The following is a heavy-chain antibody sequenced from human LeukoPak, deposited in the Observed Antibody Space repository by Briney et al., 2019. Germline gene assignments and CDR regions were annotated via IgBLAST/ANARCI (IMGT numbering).Heavy chain of an antibody. Sequence: GGSLRLSCAASGFTFSSYGMNWVRQAPGKGLEWVSSTSSSSSNIYYADSVKGRFTVSRDNAKNSLYLQMNSLRAEDTAVYYCVRDRGYSSGWYYFDYWGQGALVTVSS. V-gene: IGHV3-21*01. CDR1: GFTFSSYG. J-gene: IGHJ4*02. CDR2: TSSSSSNI. CDR3: VRDRGYSSGWYYFDY. D-gene: IGHD6-19*01.